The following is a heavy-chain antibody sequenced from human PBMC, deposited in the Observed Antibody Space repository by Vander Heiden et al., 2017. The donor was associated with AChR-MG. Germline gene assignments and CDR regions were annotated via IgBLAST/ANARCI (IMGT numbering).Heavy chain of an antibody. J-gene: IGHJ3*02. CDR1: GFPFSRYA. D-gene: IGHD3-22*01. CDR2: ISYDGSNK. Sequence: QVQLVASGGGVVQPGRSLRLSCAASGFPFSRYAMRWVRQAPGKGLGWVAVISYDGSNKYYADSVKGRFTISRDNSKNTLYLQMNSLRAEDTAVYYCARTYYYDSSGLKAAFDIWGQGTMVTVSS. V-gene: IGHV3-30-3*01. CDR3: ARTYYYDSSGLKAAFDI.